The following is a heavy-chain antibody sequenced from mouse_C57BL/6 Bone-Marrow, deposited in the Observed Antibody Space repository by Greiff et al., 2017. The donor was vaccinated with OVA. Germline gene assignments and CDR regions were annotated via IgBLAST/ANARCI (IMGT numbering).Heavy chain of an antibody. Sequence: EVQVLQSGGGLVKPGGSLKLSCAASGFTFSSYAMSWVRQTPEKRLEWVGNISDGGSYTYYPDNVKGRFTITRDNANNNLYLQMSHLTSEDTAVYYWARERDGYDESYFDYWGQGTTLTVSS. CDR1: GFTFSSYA. CDR3: ARERDGYDESYFDY. J-gene: IGHJ2*01. D-gene: IGHD2-2*01. CDR2: ISDGGSYT. V-gene: IGHV5-4*01.